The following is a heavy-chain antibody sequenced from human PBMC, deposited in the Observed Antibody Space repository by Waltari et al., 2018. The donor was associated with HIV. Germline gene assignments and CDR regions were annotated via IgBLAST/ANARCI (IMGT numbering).Heavy chain of an antibody. CDR3: ARYCSGGSCYYYYYYGMDV. Sequence: QVQLQQWGAGLLKPSETLSLTCAVYGGSFSGYYWSWIRQPPGRGLEWIGEINHSGSTNYNPSLKSRVTISVDTSKNQFSLKLSSVTAADTAVYYCARYCSGGSCYYYYYYGMDVWGQGTTVTVSS. V-gene: IGHV4-34*01. J-gene: IGHJ6*02. D-gene: IGHD2-15*01. CDR2: INHSGST. CDR1: GGSFSGYY.